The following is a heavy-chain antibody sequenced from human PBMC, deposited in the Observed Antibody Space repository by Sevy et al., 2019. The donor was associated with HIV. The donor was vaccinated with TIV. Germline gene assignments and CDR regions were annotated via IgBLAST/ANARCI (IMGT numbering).Heavy chain of an antibody. V-gene: IGHV3-48*02. J-gene: IGHJ4*01. CDR3: AREHTGSFPDF. D-gene: IGHD1-26*01. CDR2: ISRASDSI. Sequence: GGSLRLSCAASGFTFRDYPMNWIRQAPGKGLEWLSYISRASDSIYYADSVMGRFTVSRDNAKNSLYLQMDRLSDEDTAIYYCAREHTGSFPDFWGQELWSPSPQ. CDR1: GFTFRDYP.